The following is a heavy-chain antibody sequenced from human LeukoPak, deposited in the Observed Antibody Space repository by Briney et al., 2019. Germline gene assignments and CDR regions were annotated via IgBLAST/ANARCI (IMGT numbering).Heavy chain of an antibody. V-gene: IGHV4-61*02. CDR2: IYTSGTT. D-gene: IGHD5-24*01. CDR3: ARHRSGWLQSSFDY. CDR1: GVSIRSGSYY. J-gene: IGHJ4*02. Sequence: SETLSLTCNVSGVSIRSGSYYWSWIRQPAGKGLEWIGRIYTSGTTNYNPSLKSRVTISVDTSKNQFSLKLSSVTAADTAVYYCARHRSGWLQSSFDYWGQGTLVTVSS.